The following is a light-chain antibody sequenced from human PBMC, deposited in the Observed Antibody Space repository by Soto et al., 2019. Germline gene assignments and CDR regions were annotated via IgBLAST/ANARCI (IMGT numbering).Light chain of an antibody. CDR3: SRSYSGIRV. CDR1: TGAVATGHY. Sequence: QAVVTQEPSLTVSPGGTVTLTCGSSTGAVATGHYPYWFQQMPGQAPRTLIYDTNNRHSWTPARFSGSLLGGKPALTLAGAQPEDEADYYCSRSYSGIRVFGGGTKLTVL. CDR2: DTN. J-gene: IGLJ3*02. V-gene: IGLV7-46*01.